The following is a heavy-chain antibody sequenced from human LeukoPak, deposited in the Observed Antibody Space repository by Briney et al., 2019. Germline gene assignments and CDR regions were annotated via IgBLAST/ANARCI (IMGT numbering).Heavy chain of an antibody. CDR3: ARIGFGSIAARYNWFDP. J-gene: IGHJ5*02. D-gene: IGHD6-6*01. CDR2: IYTSGST. Sequence: SETLSLTCTVSGGSISSGSYYWSWIRQPAGKGLEWIGRIYTSGSTNYNPSLKSRVTISVDTSKNQFSLKLSSVTAADTAVYYCARIGFGSIAARYNWFDPWGQGTLVTVSS. CDR1: GGSISSGSYY. V-gene: IGHV4-61*02.